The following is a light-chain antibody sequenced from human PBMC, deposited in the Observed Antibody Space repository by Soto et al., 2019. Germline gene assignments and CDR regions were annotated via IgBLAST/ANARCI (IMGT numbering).Light chain of an antibody. CDR3: AAWDDSLNGFYV. CDR1: SSNIGSNT. Sequence: QSALTHPPSASGTPGQRVTISCSGSSSNIGSNTVNWYQQLPGTAPKLLIYSNNQRPSGVPDRFSGSKSGTSASLAISGLQSEDEADYYCAAWDDSLNGFYVFGTGTKVTLL. V-gene: IGLV1-44*01. J-gene: IGLJ1*01. CDR2: SNN.